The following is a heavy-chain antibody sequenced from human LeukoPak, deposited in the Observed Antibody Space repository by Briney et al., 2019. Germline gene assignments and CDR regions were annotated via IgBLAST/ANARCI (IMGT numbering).Heavy chain of an antibody. Sequence: ASVKVSCKASGYTFTSYGISWVRQAPGQGLEWMGWISAYNGNTNYAQKLQGRVTMTTDTSTSTAYMELRSLRSDDTAVYYCARVRGYSSSSQDDAFDIWGQGTMVTVSS. V-gene: IGHV1-18*01. CDR1: GYTFTSYG. J-gene: IGHJ3*02. D-gene: IGHD6-6*01. CDR2: ISAYNGNT. CDR3: ARVRGYSSSSQDDAFDI.